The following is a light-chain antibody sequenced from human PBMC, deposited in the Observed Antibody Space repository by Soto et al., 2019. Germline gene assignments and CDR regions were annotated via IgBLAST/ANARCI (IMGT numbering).Light chain of an antibody. Sequence: QSALTQPASVSGSPGQAITISCTGTSSDIGHFDYVSWYQQFPGKAPKLIISDVSNRPSGVSDRFSGSKSGNTASLTFSGLPADDESTYYCVSYTNIGPLVFGGGTKLTVL. CDR2: DVS. CDR1: SSDIGHFDY. J-gene: IGLJ3*02. CDR3: VSYTNIGPLV. V-gene: IGLV2-14*01.